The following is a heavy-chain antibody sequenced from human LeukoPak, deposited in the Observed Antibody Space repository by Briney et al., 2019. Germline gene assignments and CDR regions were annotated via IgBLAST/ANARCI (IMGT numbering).Heavy chain of an antibody. Sequence: GRSLRLSCTLSGFTFSRYEMSWVLQAPGKGLEWVSSITSGGVTMSYADSVGGRFTISRDNAKNSLYLQMNSLRAEDTAVYYCARGTFSYYYDSSGYFDAFEIWGQGTMVTVSS. D-gene: IGHD3-22*01. CDR2: ITSGGVTM. V-gene: IGHV3-48*03. J-gene: IGHJ3*02. CDR1: GFTFSRYE. CDR3: ARGTFSYYYDSSGYFDAFEI.